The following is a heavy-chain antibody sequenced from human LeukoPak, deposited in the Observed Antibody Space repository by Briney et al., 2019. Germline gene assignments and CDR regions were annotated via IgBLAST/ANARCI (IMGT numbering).Heavy chain of an antibody. CDR1: GYTLTELS. V-gene: IGHV1-24*01. J-gene: IGHJ4*02. CDR2: FDPEDGET. CDR3: ATSREYYDFWSGQFDY. Sequence: GASVKVSCKVSGYTLTELSMHWVRQAPGKGLEWMGGFDPEDGETIYAQKFQGRVTMTEDTSTDTAYMELSSLRSEDTAVYYCATSREYYDFWSGQFDYWGQGTLVTVSS. D-gene: IGHD3-3*01.